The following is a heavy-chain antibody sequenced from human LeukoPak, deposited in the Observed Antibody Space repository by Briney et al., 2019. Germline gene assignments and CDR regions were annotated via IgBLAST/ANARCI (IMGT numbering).Heavy chain of an antibody. CDR1: GFTFSDYY. D-gene: IGHD5-12*01. V-gene: IGHV3-11*04. CDR2: ISSSGSTI. J-gene: IGHJ4*02. Sequence: GGSLRLSCAASGFTFSDYYMSWIRQAPGKGLEWVSYISSSGSTIYYADSVKGRFTISRDNAKNSLYLQMNSLRAEDTAVYYCARLRYDSHLYYFDYWGQGTLVTVSS. CDR3: ARLRYDSHLYYFDY.